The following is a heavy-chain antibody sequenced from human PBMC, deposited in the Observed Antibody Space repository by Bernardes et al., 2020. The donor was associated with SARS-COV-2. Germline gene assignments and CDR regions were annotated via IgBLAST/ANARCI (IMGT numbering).Heavy chain of an antibody. Sequence: GGSLRLSCAASGFTFSSFGMHWVRQAPGKGLEWVAVIRYDGSDKKYADSVKGRFTISRDIAKNTLYLQMNSLRAEDTAVYYCVRDGLGAGIAEAGLLDYWGQGTLVTVSS. CDR1: GFTFSSFG. V-gene: IGHV3-33*01. D-gene: IGHD6-19*01. CDR2: IRYDGSDK. CDR3: VRDGLGAGIAEAGLLDY. J-gene: IGHJ4*02.